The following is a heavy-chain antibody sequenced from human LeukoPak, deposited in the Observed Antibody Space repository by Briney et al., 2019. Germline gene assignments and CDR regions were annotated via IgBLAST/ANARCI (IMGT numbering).Heavy chain of an antibody. CDR2: ISYDGSNK. V-gene: IGHV3-30*18. D-gene: IGHD3-9*01. Sequence: PGGSLRLSCAASGFXFRSYGIHWVRQAPGKGLEWVTTISYDGSNKYYADSVKGRFTISRDDSKNTLYLQMNSLRTEDTAVYYCAKESFLTTTSGAPSDCWGQGTLVTVSS. CDR3: AKESFLTTTSGAPSDC. J-gene: IGHJ4*02. CDR1: GFXFRSYG.